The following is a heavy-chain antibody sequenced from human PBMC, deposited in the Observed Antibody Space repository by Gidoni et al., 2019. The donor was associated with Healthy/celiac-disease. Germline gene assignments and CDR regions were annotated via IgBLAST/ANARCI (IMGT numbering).Heavy chain of an antibody. Sequence: QLQLQESGPGLVTPSETLSLTCTVSGGAISSSSYYWGWIRQPPGKGLEWIGSIYYSGSTYYNPSLKSRVTISVDTSKNQFSLKLSSVTAADTAVYYCARHSGDYYYGMDVWGQGTTVTVSS. CDR1: GGAISSSSYY. CDR3: ARHSGDYYYGMDV. J-gene: IGHJ6*02. CDR2: IYYSGST. V-gene: IGHV4-39*01. D-gene: IGHD4-17*01.